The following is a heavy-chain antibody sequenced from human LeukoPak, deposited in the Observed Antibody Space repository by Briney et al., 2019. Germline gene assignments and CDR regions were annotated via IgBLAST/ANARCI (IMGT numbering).Heavy chain of an antibody. V-gene: IGHV3-23*01. D-gene: IGHD3-16*01. Sequence: PGGPLRLSCAASGFTFSSYSMNWVRQAPGKGLEWVSAISGSGGSTYYADSVKGRFTISRDNSKNTLYLQMNSLRAEDTAVYYRAKAGSVGGYCRGGGFFDYWGQGTLVTVSS. CDR3: AKAGSVGGYCRGGGFFDY. CDR1: GFTFSSYS. J-gene: IGHJ4*02. CDR2: ISGSGGST.